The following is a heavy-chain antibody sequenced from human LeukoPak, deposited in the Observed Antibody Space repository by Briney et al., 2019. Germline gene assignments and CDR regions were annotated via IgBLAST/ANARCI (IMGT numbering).Heavy chain of an antibody. J-gene: IGHJ4*02. Sequence: GASVKVSCKASGYTFTSYYMHWVRQAPGQGLEWMGIINPSGGSTSCAQKFQGRVTMTRDTPTSTVYMELSSLRSEDTAVYYCARESGSYQGAADYWGQGTLVTVSS. CDR2: INPSGGST. V-gene: IGHV1-46*01. D-gene: IGHD1-26*01. CDR1: GYTFTSYY. CDR3: ARESGSYQGAADY.